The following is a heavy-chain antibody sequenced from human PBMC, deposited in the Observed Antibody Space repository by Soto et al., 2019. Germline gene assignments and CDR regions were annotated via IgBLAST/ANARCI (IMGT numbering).Heavy chain of an antibody. J-gene: IGHJ5*02. CDR2: MSGSGDNT. CDR1: GFTFSSHA. Sequence: EVQLLESGGGLVQPGGSLRLSCAASGFTFSSHAMSWVRQAPGKGLEWVSSMSGSGDNTYHADSVKGRFTVSRDNSKNTLYLQMNSLRVEDTAVYYCATGSYTNCNWFDPWGQGTLVTVSS. D-gene: IGHD4-4*01. CDR3: ATGSYTNCNWFDP. V-gene: IGHV3-23*01.